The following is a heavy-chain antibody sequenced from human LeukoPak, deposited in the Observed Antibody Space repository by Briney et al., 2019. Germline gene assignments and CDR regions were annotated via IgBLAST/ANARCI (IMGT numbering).Heavy chain of an antibody. CDR3: ARVGWATGADY. V-gene: IGHV3-21*01. CDR2: ISSSRSYI. D-gene: IGHD3-16*01. J-gene: IGHJ4*02. CDR1: GFTFSSYS. Sequence: GGSLRLSCAASGFTFSSYSKNWVRQAPGKGLEGVSSISSSRSYIYYADSVKGRFTISRDNAKNSLYLQMNSLRAEDTAVYYCARVGWATGADYWGQGTLVTVSS.